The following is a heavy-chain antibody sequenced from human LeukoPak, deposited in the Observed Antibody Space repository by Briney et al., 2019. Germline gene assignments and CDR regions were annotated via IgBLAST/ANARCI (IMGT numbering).Heavy chain of an antibody. CDR2: ISSSGSTI. CDR3: ARDHPRDYFDY. J-gene: IGHJ4*02. CDR1: GFTFSSYE. V-gene: IGHV3-48*03. Sequence: GGSLRLSCAASGFTFSSYEMNWVRQAPGKGLEWVSYISSSGSTIYYADSVKGRFTISRDNAKNSLYLQMNSLRAEDTAVYYCARDHPRDYFDYWGQGTLVTVSS. D-gene: IGHD5-24*01.